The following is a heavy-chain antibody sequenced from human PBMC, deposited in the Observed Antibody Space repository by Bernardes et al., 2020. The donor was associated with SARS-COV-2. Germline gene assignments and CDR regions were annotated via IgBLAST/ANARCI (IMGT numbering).Heavy chain of an antibody. Sequence: GGSLRLSCAASGFIFSNYGMHWVRQAPGKGLEWVAVISYDGGNRYYADSVKGRFTISRDNSKNTLNLQMDSLRAEDTAVYYCAKEIYATSIASRLEYWGQGTLVTVSS. J-gene: IGHJ4*02. V-gene: IGHV3-30*18. CDR2: ISYDGGNR. CDR1: GFIFSNYG. D-gene: IGHD6-6*01. CDR3: AKEIYATSIASRLEY.